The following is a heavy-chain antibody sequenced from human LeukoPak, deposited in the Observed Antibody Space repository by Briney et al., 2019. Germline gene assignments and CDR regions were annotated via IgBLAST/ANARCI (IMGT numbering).Heavy chain of an antibody. V-gene: IGHV4-39*01. Sequence: PSETLSLTCTVSGGSISSSSYYWGWIRQPPGKGLEWIGSIYYSGSTYYTPSLKSRVTISVDTSKNQFSLKLSSVTAADTAVYYCARLWQNWFDPWGQGTLVTVSS. J-gene: IGHJ5*02. CDR1: GGSISSSSYY. CDR3: ARLWQNWFDP. CDR2: IYYSGST.